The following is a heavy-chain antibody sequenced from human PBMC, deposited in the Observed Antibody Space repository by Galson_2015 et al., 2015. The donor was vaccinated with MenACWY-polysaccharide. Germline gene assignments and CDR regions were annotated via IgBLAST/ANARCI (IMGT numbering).Heavy chain of an antibody. D-gene: IGHD2-21*02. CDR2: ISGSGGST. CDR1: GFTFSSYA. J-gene: IGHJ4*02. CDR3: ASSVTLVVVTAGGNY. Sequence: SLRLSCAASGFTFSSYAMSWVRQAPGKGLEWVSAISGSGGSTYYADSVKGRFTISRDNSKNTLYLQMDSLRAEDTAVYYCASSVTLVVVTAGGNYWGQGTLVTVSS. V-gene: IGHV3-23*01.